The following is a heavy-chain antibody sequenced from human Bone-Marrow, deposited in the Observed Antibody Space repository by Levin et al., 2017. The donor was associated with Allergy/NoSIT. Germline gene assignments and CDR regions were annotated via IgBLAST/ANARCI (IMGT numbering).Heavy chain of an antibody. D-gene: IGHD3-22*01. V-gene: IGHV2-70*04. Sequence: QTLSLPCTFSGFSLSTRGVRVSWIRQPPGKALDWVARIDWDDDKFYRTSLKPRLTISKDTSKNHVVLTMTNVDPVDTGTYYCARIANYYDSSGLYFDSWGRGTLVTVSS. CDR1: GFSLSTRGVR. CDR2: IDWDDDK. J-gene: IGHJ4*02. CDR3: ARIANYYDSSGLYFDS.